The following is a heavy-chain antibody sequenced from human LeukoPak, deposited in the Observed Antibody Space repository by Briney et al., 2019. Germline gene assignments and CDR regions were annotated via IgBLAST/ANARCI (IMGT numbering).Heavy chain of an antibody. CDR3: AELGITMIGGV. D-gene: IGHD3-10*02. CDR2: ISSSGSTI. CDR1: GFTLGDYY. V-gene: IGHV3-11*04. J-gene: IGHJ6*04. Sequence: GGSLRLSCAASGFTLGDYYMSWVRQAPGKGLEWVSYISSSGSTIYYADSVKGRFTISRDNAKNSLYLQMNSLRAEDTAVYYCAELGITMIGGVWGKGTTVTISS.